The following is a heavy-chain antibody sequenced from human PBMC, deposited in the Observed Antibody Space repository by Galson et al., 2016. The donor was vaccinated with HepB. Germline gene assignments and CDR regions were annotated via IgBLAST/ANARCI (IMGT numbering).Heavy chain of an antibody. J-gene: IGHJ4*02. V-gene: IGHV3-21*01. CDR1: GFTFSSCS. Sequence: SLRLSCAASGFTFSSCSMHWVRQAPGKGLEWVSSISTSSSYIYYADSVKGRFTISRDNAKNSLYLQMNSLRAEDTAVYYCARDLEATVGMVYFDYWGQGTLVTVSS. CDR2: ISTSSSYI. D-gene: IGHD6-13*01. CDR3: ARDLEATVGMVYFDY.